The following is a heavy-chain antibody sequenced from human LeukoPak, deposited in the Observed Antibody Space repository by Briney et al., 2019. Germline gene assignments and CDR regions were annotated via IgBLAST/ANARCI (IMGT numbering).Heavy chain of an antibody. Sequence: SETLSLTCAVSGGSISSSNWWSWVRQPPGKGLEWIGEINHSGSTNYNPSLKSRVTISVDTSKNQFSLKLSSVTAADTAVYYCARATVVVTLDYWGQGTLVTVSS. CDR2: INHSGST. D-gene: IGHD3-22*01. V-gene: IGHV4-4*02. J-gene: IGHJ4*02. CDR3: ARATVVVTLDY. CDR1: GGSISSSNW.